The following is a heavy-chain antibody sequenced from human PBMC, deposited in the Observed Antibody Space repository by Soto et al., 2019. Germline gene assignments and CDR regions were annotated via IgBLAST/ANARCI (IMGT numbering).Heavy chain of an antibody. CDR3: ASRDPGTSVDY. CDR2: IYRTGST. V-gene: IGHV4-4*02. J-gene: IGHJ4*02. D-gene: IGHD1-7*01. Sequence: QVQLQESGPGLVKPSGTLSLTCAVSGGSFTSNNWWTWVRQPPGQGLVWTGEIYRTGSTNYNPSPKSRVTIPHDKSEIHFAQKLPSLSAADTAVYYCASRDPGTSVDYWGQGTLVTVSS. CDR1: GGSFTSNNW.